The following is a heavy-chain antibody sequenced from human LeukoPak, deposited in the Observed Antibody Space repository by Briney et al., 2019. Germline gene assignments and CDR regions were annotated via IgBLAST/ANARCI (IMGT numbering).Heavy chain of an antibody. V-gene: IGHV3-11*01. CDR3: ARDGGGDIVVVPAAIHALRPFDP. D-gene: IGHD2-2*02. J-gene: IGHJ5*02. CDR2: ISSSGSTI. Sequence: GGSLRLSCAASGFTFSDYYMSWIRQAPGKGLEWVSYISSSGSTIYYADSVKGRFTISRDNAKNSLYLQMNSLRAEDTAVYYCARDGGGDIVVVPAAIHALRPFDPWGQGTLVTVSS. CDR1: GFTFSDYY.